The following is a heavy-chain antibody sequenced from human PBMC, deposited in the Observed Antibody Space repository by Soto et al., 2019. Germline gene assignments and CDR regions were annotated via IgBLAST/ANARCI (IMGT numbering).Heavy chain of an antibody. CDR2: IWYDGSNK. CDR1: GFTFSSYG. Sequence: GGSLRLSCAASGFTFSSYGMHWVRQASGKGLEWVAVIWYDGSNKYYADSVKGRFTISRDNAKNSLYLQMNSLRAEDTAVYYCARELAGGTMVRGVIINVNWFDPWGQGTLVTVSS. D-gene: IGHD3-10*01. CDR3: ARELAGGTMVRGVIINVNWFDP. V-gene: IGHV3-33*01. J-gene: IGHJ5*02.